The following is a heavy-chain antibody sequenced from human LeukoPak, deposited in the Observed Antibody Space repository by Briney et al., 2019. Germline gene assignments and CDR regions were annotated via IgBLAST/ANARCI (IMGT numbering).Heavy chain of an antibody. CDR3: GRGSVGFGELNY. D-gene: IGHD3-10*01. CDR1: GFTFSSYA. CDR2: ISYDGSNK. J-gene: IGHJ4*02. V-gene: IGHV3-30-3*01. Sequence: GGSLRLSCAASGFTFSSYAMHWVRQAPGKGLEWVAVISYDGSNKFYADSVKGRFTLSRDNSKNTLYLQMNSLRIEDTAMYYCGRGSVGFGELNYWGQGTLVTVSS.